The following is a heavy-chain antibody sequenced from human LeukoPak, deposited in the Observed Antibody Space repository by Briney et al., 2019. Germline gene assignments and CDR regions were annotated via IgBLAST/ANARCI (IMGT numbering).Heavy chain of an antibody. J-gene: IGHJ4*02. CDR3: ARWGSIAVARFDY. CDR1: DDSFSSHY. V-gene: IGHV4-59*11. Sequence: SETLSLTCAVSDDSFSSHYWTWIRQPPGKGLEWIGYIYYTGSTNYNPSLTSRVNISVDTSKNQFSLNLTSVTAADTAVYYCARWGSIAVARFDYWGQGTLVTVSS. CDR2: IYYTGST. D-gene: IGHD6-6*01.